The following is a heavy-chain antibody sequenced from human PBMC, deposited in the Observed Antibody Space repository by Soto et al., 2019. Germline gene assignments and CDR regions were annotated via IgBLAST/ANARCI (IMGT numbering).Heavy chain of an antibody. V-gene: IGHV3-7*04. CDR3: ARGDDYDISGPFSDAFDI. CDR2: IKPDGSEK. D-gene: IGHD3-22*01. J-gene: IGHJ3*02. CDR1: GFTFSRYW. Sequence: EVQLVESGGGLVQTGGSLRLSCAASGFTFSRYWMTWVRQAPGKGLEWVANIKPDGSEKWYVDSVKGRFTISRDNAKNSLYLKMNSLRAEDTAVYYCARGDDYDISGPFSDAFDIWGQGTMVTVSS.